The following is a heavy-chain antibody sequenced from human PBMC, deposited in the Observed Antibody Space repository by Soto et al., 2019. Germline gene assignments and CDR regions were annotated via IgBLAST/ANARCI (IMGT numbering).Heavy chain of an antibody. CDR3: VRVRLEWLLGGSRRYYGMDV. CDR1: GGSISSSSYY. V-gene: IGHV4-39*01. D-gene: IGHD3-3*01. Sequence: PSETLSLTCPVSGGSISSSSYYWGWIRQPPEKGLDWIGSIYYSGSTYYNPSLKSRVTISVDTSKNQFSLKLSSVTAADTAVYYCVRVRLEWLLGGSRRYYGMDVWGQGTTVTVSS. CDR2: IYYSGST. J-gene: IGHJ6*02.